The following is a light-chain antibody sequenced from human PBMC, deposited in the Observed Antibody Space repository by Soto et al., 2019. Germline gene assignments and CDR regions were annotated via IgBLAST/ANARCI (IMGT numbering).Light chain of an antibody. CDR1: SSDVGAHNY. CDR2: GVT. V-gene: IGLV2-14*01. Sequence: QSALTQPASVSGSPGQSITIACTGTSSDVGAHNYVSWYQQHPGKAPKVIIYGVTNRPSGVSNRFSGSKSVNTASLTISGLQAEDEADYFCSSFRSGYTLVFGGGTKLTVL. J-gene: IGLJ2*01. CDR3: SSFRSGYTLV.